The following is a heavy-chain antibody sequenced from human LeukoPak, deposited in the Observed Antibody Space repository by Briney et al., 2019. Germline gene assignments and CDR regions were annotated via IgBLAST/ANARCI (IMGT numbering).Heavy chain of an antibody. CDR2: IYYSGST. V-gene: IGHV4-59*08. Sequence: SETLSLTCSVSGGSINNYYWSWIRQPPGKGLEWIGYIYYSGSTYYNPSLKSRVTISVGTSKNQFSLKLSSVTAADTAVYYCARLHYGGGYFDLWGRGTLVTVSS. CDR3: ARLHYGGGYFDL. CDR1: GGSINNYY. D-gene: IGHD4-23*01. J-gene: IGHJ2*01.